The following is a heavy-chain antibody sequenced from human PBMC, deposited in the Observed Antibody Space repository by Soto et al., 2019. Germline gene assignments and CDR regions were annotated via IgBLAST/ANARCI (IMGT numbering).Heavy chain of an antibody. CDR1: GYTFTSYY. CDR2: INPSGGNT. D-gene: IGHD3-3*01. CDR3: ATSQRSFYGYWGDSPSVTAFDI. Sequence: GASVKASCKASGYTFTSYYLHWVRQAPGQELEWMVTINPSGGNTKYAQKFQGRVTMTRDTSTTTVYMELSSLRSDDTAVYYCATSQRSFYGYWGDSPSVTAFDIWGQGTMVTVSS. V-gene: IGHV1-46*01. J-gene: IGHJ3*02.